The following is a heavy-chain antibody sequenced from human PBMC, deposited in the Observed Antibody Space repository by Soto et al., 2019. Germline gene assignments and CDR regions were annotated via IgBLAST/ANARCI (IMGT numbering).Heavy chain of an antibody. Sequence: SLRLSCATSGFTFSSYSMNWVRQAPGMGLEWASSISSSSRYIYYADSVRGRFTISRDNAKNSPYLQINSLRAEDTAVYYCARDRLVAATSAPPYCYYGMDVWGQGTTCTVSS. D-gene: IGHD2-15*01. J-gene: IGHJ6*02. CDR3: ARDRLVAATSAPPYCYYGMDV. CDR1: GFTFSSYS. CDR2: ISSSSRYI. V-gene: IGHV3-21*01.